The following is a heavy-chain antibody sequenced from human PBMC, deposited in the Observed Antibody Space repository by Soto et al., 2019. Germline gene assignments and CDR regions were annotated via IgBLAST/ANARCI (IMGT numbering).Heavy chain of an antibody. D-gene: IGHD3-22*01. Sequence: PSETLSLTCTVSGDSVSSGSFYWSWIRQPPGKGLEWIGYIYYSGSTYYNPSLKSRVTISVDTSKNQFSLKLSSVTAADTAVYYCARAYYYDSSGYYSSDFDYWGQGTLVTVSS. J-gene: IGHJ4*02. CDR1: GDSVSSGSFY. V-gene: IGHV4-31*03. CDR3: ARAYYYDSSGYYSSDFDY. CDR2: IYYSGST.